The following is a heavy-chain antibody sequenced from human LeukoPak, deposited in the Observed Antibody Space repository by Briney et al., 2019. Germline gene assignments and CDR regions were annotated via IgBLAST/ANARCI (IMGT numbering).Heavy chain of an antibody. CDR3: ARDTGEPRGAQRGSEY. CDR1: GFTFSSYW. J-gene: IGHJ4*02. CDR2: INHNGNVN. V-gene: IGHV3-7*01. D-gene: IGHD3-10*01. Sequence: GGSLRLSCAASGFTFSSYWMNWARQAPGKGLEWVASINHNGNVNYYVDSVKGRFTISRDNAKNSLYLQMNSLRAEDTAVYYCARDTGEPRGAQRGSEYWGQGTLVTVSS.